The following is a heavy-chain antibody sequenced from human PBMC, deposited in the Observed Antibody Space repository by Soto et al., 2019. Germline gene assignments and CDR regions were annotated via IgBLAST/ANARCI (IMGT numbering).Heavy chain of an antibody. CDR2: ISSSGSTI. Sequence: GGTLRLSCAASGFTLSSYEMNWVRQAPGKGLEWGSYISSSGSTIYYADSVTGRFTISRDNAKNSLYLQINSLRAEDTAVYYCATDTPGPTDYFDYWGQGTLVTVSS. D-gene: IGHD2-15*01. V-gene: IGHV3-48*03. J-gene: IGHJ4*02. CDR3: ATDTPGPTDYFDY. CDR1: GFTLSSYE.